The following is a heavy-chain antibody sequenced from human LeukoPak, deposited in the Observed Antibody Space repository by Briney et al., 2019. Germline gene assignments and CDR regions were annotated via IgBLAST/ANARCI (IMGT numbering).Heavy chain of an antibody. CDR1: GFTFSSYG. CDR2: IGGSGVDT. CDR3: TRTLYYDSSGYSNY. D-gene: IGHD3-22*01. V-gene: IGHV3-23*01. Sequence: PGGSLRLSCAASGFTFSSYGLNWVRQAPGKGLEWVSAIGGSGVDTFYADSVRGRFTISRDNSKDTLYLEMTSLRAEGTALYYCTRTLYYDSSGYSNYWGQGTLVTVSS. J-gene: IGHJ4*02.